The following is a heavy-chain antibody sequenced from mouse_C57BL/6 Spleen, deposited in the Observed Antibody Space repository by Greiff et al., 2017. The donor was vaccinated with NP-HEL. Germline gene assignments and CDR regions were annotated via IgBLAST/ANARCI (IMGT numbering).Heavy chain of an antibody. J-gene: IGHJ4*01. CDR2: IWSGGST. CDR1: GFSLTSYG. V-gene: IGHV2-2*01. CDR3: ARLIYYGNWDY. D-gene: IGHD2-1*01. Sequence: QVQLKESGPGLVQPSQSLSITCTVSGFSLTSYGVHWVRQSPGKGLEWLGVIWSGGSTDYNAAFISRLSISKDNSKSQVFFKMNSLQADDTAIYYCARLIYYGNWDYWGQGTSVTVSS.